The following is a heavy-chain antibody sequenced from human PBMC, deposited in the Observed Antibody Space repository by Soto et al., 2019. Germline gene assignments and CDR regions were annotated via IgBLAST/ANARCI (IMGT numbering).Heavy chain of an antibody. Sequence: GASVKVSCKASGVTFSSFGISWVRQAPGQGLEWMGGIIPVFGRPNYAQRFRGRLTITADESTNTGYMELIDLRSEDTAVYYCAREGSGYNFWGQGIQVTVSS. V-gene: IGHV1-69*13. CDR1: GVTFSSFG. CDR3: AREGSGYNF. J-gene: IGHJ1*01. CDR2: IIPVFGRP. D-gene: IGHD5-12*01.